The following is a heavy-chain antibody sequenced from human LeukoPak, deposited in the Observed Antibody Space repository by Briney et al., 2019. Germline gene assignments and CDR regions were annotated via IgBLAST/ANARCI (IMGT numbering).Heavy chain of an antibody. CDR3: ARAPAGPPYYYMDV. J-gene: IGHJ6*03. CDR2: IYYNGDT. CDR1: GGSISNYY. Sequence: PSETLSLTCTVSGGSISNYYWSWIRQPPGKGLEWIGYIYYNGDTNYNPSLKSRVTISVDTSKNQFSLKLTSVTAADTAVYHCARAPAGPPYYYMDVWGKGTTVSVSS. V-gene: IGHV4-59*01.